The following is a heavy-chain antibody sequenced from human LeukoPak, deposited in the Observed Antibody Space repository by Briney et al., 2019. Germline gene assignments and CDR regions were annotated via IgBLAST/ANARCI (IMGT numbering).Heavy chain of an antibody. V-gene: IGHV3-30*02. CDR3: ARDYDFWSGYYSPTRGYFGY. Sequence: GGSLRLSCAASGFTFSSYGMHWVRQAPGKGLEWVAFTRFDGSNKYYTDSVKGRFTISRDNSKNTLYLQMDSLRAEDTAVYYCARDYDFWSGYYSPTRGYFGYWGQGTLVTVSS. D-gene: IGHD3-3*01. CDR2: TRFDGSNK. J-gene: IGHJ4*02. CDR1: GFTFSSYG.